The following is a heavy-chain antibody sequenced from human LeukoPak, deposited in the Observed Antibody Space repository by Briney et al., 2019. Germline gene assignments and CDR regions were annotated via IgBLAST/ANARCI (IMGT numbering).Heavy chain of an antibody. CDR2: ISAYNGNT. CDR3: ARVREQLVSWFDP. V-gene: IGHV1-18*01. Sequence: ASVKVSCKASGYTFTSYGISWARQAPGQGLEWMGWISAYNGNTNYAQKLQGRVTMTTDTSTSTAYMELRSLTSDDTAVYYCARVREQLVSWFDPWGQGTLVTVSS. D-gene: IGHD6-13*01. CDR1: GYTFTSYG. J-gene: IGHJ5*02.